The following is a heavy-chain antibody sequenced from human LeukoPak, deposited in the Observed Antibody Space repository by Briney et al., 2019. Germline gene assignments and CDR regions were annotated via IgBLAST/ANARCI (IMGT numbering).Heavy chain of an antibody. J-gene: IGHJ4*02. Sequence: GGSLRLSCVVSGITFSSYSMNWVRQGTGKGLEWVSAFHTAGDTHYSGSVRGRFTISRDNAKNSLYLQMNNLRAGDTAVYYCSRGGPLAGYSYDYWGQGTLVTVSS. CDR3: SRGGPLAGYSYDY. CDR1: GITFSSYS. V-gene: IGHV3-13*01. CDR2: FHTAGDT. D-gene: IGHD3-22*01.